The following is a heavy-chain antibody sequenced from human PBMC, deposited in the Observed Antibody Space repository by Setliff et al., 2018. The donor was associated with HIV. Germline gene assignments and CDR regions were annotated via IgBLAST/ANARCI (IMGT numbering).Heavy chain of an antibody. J-gene: IGHJ1*01. CDR3: LHSRYFDIGAY. D-gene: IGHD3-9*01. Sequence: SGPTLVNPTETLTLTCSFSEFSLSTSGVGVGWIRQPPGKAPEWLAVVYWDDEKLYNPSLKNRLNVTKAVLTLTDMDPADTATYFCLHSRYFDIGAYWGPGILVTVSS. V-gene: IGHV2-5*02. CDR1: EFSLSTSGVG. CDR2: VYWDDEK.